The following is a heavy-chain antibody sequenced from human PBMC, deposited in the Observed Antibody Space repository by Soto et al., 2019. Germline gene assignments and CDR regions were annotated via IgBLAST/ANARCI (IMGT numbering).Heavy chain of an antibody. Sequence: QITLKESGPTLVKPTQTLTLTCNFTGFSLSTSGVGVGWIRRPPGKALEWLALIYWDDYKRYSPSLKSRLTITEDSSKNQVVLTMTNMDPVHTATYYCVHTEATMIRGYGLDVWGQGTTVTVSS. J-gene: IGHJ6*02. D-gene: IGHD3-10*01. CDR1: GFSLSTSGVG. CDR3: VHTEATMIRGYGLDV. V-gene: IGHV2-5*02. CDR2: IYWDDYK.